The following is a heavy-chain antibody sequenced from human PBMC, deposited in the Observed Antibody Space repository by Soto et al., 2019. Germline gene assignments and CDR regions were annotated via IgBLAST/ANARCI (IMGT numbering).Heavy chain of an antibody. V-gene: IGHV4-59*02. CDR2: IYYSGSS. CDR1: GDSVTGYQ. Sequence: LSLTCTVSGDSVTGYQWSWIRQPPGEGLEWIGFIYYSGSSNYSPSLKSRVTMSVDTSKNQFSLKLTSVTATDTAVYYCARIRRSGLNYYGLDVWGQGTTVTVSS. J-gene: IGHJ6*02. CDR3: ARIRRSGLNYYGLDV.